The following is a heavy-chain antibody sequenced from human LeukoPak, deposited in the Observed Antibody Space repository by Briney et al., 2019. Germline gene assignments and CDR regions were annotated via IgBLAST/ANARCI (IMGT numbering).Heavy chain of an antibody. V-gene: IGHV4-59*12. CDR2: IYYSGST. CDR1: GGSISSYY. J-gene: IGHJ4*02. CDR3: ARDMGDYDILTGYRYYFDY. Sequence: SETLSLTCTVSGGSISSYYWSWIRQPPGKELEWIGYIYYSGSTNYNPSLKSRVTISVDTSKNQFSLKLKSVTAADTAVYYCARDMGDYDILTGYRYYFDYWGQGTLVTVSS. D-gene: IGHD3-9*01.